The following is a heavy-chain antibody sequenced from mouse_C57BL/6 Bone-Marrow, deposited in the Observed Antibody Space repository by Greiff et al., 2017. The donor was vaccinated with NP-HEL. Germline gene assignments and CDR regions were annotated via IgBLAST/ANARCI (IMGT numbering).Heavy chain of an antibody. D-gene: IGHD2-4*01. CDR2: INPSSGYT. V-gene: IGHV1-7*01. Sequence: VQLQQSGAELAKPGASVKLSCKASGYTFTSYWMHWVKQRPGQGLEWIGYINPSSGYTKYNQKFKDKATLTADKSYSTAYMPLSSLTYEDSAVYYCARGYDYAGSLAYWGQGTLVTVSA. CDR1: GYTFTSYW. CDR3: ARGYDYAGSLAY. J-gene: IGHJ3*01.